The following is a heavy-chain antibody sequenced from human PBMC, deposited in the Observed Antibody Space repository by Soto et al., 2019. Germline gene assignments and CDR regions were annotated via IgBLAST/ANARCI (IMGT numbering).Heavy chain of an antibody. CDR1: GFTVSSNY. J-gene: IGHJ6*03. D-gene: IGHD3-10*01. V-gene: IGHV3-53*04. Sequence: GGSLRLSCAASGFTVSSNYMSWVRQAPGEGLEWVSVIYSGGSTYYADSVKGRFTISRHNSKNTLYLQMNSLRAEDTAVYYCASNVYYYGSGSYSGDYYYYYYMDVWGKGTTVTVSS. CDR3: ASNVYYYGSGSYSGDYYYYYYMDV. CDR2: IYSGGST.